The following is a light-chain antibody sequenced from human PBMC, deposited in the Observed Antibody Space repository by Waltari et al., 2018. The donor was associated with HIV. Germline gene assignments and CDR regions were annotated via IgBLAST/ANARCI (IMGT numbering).Light chain of an antibody. Sequence: DTQMTQSPSSVSASVGARSPITCRASQSIGTSVAWYQQKPDRTPKLLIFEAARLQTGVPSRFSGSGSGTDFTLTSTSLQPEDLATYYCQQANNFPHSFGQGT. CDR3: QQANNFPHS. CDR1: QSIGTS. V-gene: IGKV1-12*01. CDR2: EAA. J-gene: IGKJ2*03.